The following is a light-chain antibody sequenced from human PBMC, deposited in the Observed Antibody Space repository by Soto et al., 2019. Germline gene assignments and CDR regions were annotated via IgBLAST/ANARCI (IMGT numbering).Light chain of an antibody. V-gene: IGKV1-5*01. CDR1: QTISSW. CDR3: QQYSSSAT. J-gene: IGKJ1*01. CDR2: GAS. Sequence: DIQMTQSPSTLSGSVGDRVTITCRASQTISSWLAWYQQKPGKAPKLLIYGASSLVGGVPSRFSGSGSGTDFTLTISSLQPDDFATYYCQQYSSSATFGQGTKVDIK.